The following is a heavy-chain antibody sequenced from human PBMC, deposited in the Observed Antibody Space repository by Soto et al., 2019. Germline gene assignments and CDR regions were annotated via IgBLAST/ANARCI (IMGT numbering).Heavy chain of an antibody. CDR2: IWNDGKNT. J-gene: IGHJ4*02. V-gene: IGHV3-33*01. CDR1: GITFSHYG. D-gene: IGHD2-21*01. Sequence: PGGSLRLSCTVSGITFSHYGMHWVRQAPGKGLEWVAVIWNDGKNTNYIDAVKGRFTVSRDNINNVLYLQMNSLRVDDTAVYYCTRGNPPFVGGLFDLWGQGTQVTVSS. CDR3: TRGNPPFVGGLFDL.